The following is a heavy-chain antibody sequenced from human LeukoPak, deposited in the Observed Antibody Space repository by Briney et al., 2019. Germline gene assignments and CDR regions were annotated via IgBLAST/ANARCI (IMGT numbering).Heavy chain of an antibody. CDR2: IYYSGST. V-gene: IGHV4-39*01. D-gene: IGHD2-15*01. J-gene: IGHJ6*02. CDR3: ARQGGYCSGGSCYPYYYYGMDV. Sequence: SETLSLTCTVSGGSISSGGYSWSWIRQHPGKGLEWIGYIYYSGSTYYNPSLKSRVTISVDTSKNQFSLKLSSVTAADTAVYYCARQGGYCSGGSCYPYYYYGMDVWGQGTTVTVSS. CDR1: GGSISSGGYS.